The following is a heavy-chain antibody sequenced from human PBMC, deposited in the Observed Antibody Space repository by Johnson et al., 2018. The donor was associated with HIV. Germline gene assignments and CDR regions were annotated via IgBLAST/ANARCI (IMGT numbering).Heavy chain of an antibody. D-gene: IGHD5-24*01. CDR1: GLSFSNFG. Sequence: VQLVESGGGVVQPGKSLTLSCVGSGLSFSNFGIHWVRQAPGKGPEWVAYMSTSGSTKFYADSVKGRFTISRDNAKNSLYLQMNSLRAEDTAVYYCARLRAEAQFDAFDIWGQGTMVTVSS. CDR3: ARLRAEAQFDAFDI. J-gene: IGHJ3*02. CDR2: MSTSGSTK. V-gene: IGHV3-48*04.